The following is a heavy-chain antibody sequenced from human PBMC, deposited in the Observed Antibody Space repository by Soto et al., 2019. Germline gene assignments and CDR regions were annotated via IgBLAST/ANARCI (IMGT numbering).Heavy chain of an antibody. CDR1: GFTFSSYS. V-gene: IGHV3-21*01. Sequence: EVQLVESGGGLVKPGGSLRLSCAASGFTFSSYSMNWVRQAPGQGLEWVSSISSSTTYIYYADSVKGRFIISRDNAKNSLDLQINSLRAEDTAVYYCARRFKGLSTSNYYMDVWGKGTTVTVSS. CDR3: ARRFKGLSTSNYYMDV. CDR2: ISSSTTYI. J-gene: IGHJ6*03.